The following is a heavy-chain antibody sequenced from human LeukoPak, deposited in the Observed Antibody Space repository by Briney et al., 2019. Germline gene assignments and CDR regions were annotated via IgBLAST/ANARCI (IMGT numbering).Heavy chain of an antibody. V-gene: IGHV3-30-3*01. CDR2: ISFDGGNK. CDR1: GFTFSSYA. D-gene: IGHD5-24*01. CDR3: AREGDGAYSGLDY. J-gene: IGHJ4*02. Sequence: GGSLRLSCAASGFTFSSYAMHWVRQAPGKGLEWVTIISFDGGNKYYTDSVKGRFTISRDNSKNTVYLQMNSLRGEDTAVYYCAREGDGAYSGLDYWGQGTLVTVSS.